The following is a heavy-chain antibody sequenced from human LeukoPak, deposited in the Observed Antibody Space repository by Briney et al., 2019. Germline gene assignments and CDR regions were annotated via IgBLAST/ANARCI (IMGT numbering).Heavy chain of an antibody. D-gene: IGHD3-22*01. CDR3: ARSAYYDSTGSDK. CDR2: INPNSGGT. CDR1: GYTFTGYY. V-gene: IGHV1-2*02. J-gene: IGHJ4*02. Sequence: GASVKVSYKASGYTFTGYYMHWVRQAPGQGLEWMGWINPNSGGTNYAQKFQGRVTMTRDTSISTTYMELDRLRSDDTAVYYCARSAYYDSTGSDKWGRGTLVTVSS.